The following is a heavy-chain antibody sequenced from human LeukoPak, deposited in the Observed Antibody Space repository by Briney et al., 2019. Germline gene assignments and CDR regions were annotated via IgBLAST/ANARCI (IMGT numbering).Heavy chain of an antibody. D-gene: IGHD3-9*01. CDR2: IYTSGST. V-gene: IGHV4-4*07. CDR1: GDSISSYY. J-gene: IGHJ5*02. Sequence: SETLSFTCTVSGDSISSYYWSWIRQPAGKGLEWIGRIYTSGSTNYNPSLKSRVTMSVDTSKNQFSLKLSSATAADTAVYYCARDEFALRYFDWLDHWFDPWGQGTLVTVSS. CDR3: ARDEFALRYFDWLDHWFDP.